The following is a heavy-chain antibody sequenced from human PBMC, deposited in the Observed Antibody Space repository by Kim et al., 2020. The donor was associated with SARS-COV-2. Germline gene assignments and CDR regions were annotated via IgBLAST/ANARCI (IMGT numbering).Heavy chain of an antibody. CDR3: ARASDYGDYQG. CDR2: T. D-gene: IGHD4-17*01. Sequence: TCYNPSLKSRVTISVDTSKNQFSLKLSSVTAADTAVYYCARASDYGDYQGWGQGTLVTVSS. V-gene: IGHV4-31*02. J-gene: IGHJ4*02.